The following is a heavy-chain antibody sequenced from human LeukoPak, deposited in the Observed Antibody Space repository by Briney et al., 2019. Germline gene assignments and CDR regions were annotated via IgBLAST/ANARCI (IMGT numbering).Heavy chain of an antibody. CDR1: GFTFSSYS. CDR2: ISSSSSFI. J-gene: IGHJ4*02. V-gene: IGHV3-21*05. D-gene: IGHD6-6*01. Sequence: PGGSLRLSCAASGFTFSSYSMNWVRQAPGKGLERVSYISSSSSFIYYADSVKGRFTISRDNAKNSLYLQMNSLRDEDTAVYYCARDGPSSSSKMKGYYDYSGQGTLVTVSS. CDR3: ARDGPSSSSKMKGYYDY.